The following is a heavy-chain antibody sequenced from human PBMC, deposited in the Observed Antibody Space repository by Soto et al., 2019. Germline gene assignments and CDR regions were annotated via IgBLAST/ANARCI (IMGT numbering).Heavy chain of an antibody. J-gene: IGHJ3*02. CDR1: GFSLSTSGVG. CDR2: IYWDDDK. D-gene: IGHD3-16*01. V-gene: IGHV2-5*02. CDR3: AHRHPMITFWGDGNDAFDI. Sequence: QITLKESGPTLVKPTQTLTLTCTFSGFSLSTSGVGVGWIRQPPGKALEWLALIYWDDDKRYSPSLKSRLTITKDTSKNDVVLTMTNMDPVDTATYYCAHRHPMITFWGDGNDAFDIWGQGTMVTVSS.